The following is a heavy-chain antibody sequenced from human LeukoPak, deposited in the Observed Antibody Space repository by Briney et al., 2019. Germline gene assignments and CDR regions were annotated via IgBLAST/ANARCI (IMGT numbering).Heavy chain of an antibody. V-gene: IGHV3-48*01. CDR1: GFTFSDYS. CDR3: AKQGGSSWSNFDY. CDR2: ISSGSGTI. J-gene: IGHJ4*02. D-gene: IGHD6-13*01. Sequence: GGSLRLSCAASGFTFSDYSLNWVRQAPGKGLEWISYISSGSGTIYYADSVKGRFTISRDDAKNTLYLQMNSLRAEDTAIYYCAKQGGSSWSNFDYWGQGTLVTVSS.